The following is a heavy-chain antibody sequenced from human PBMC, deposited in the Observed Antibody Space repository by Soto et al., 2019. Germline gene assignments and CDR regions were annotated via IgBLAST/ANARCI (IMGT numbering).Heavy chain of an antibody. V-gene: IGHV3-23*04. CDR3: AKSKGGTSTWPED. CDR1: GFIFKDYA. Sequence: EVQLVESGGGLVQPGGSLRLSCEASGFIFKDYAMTWVRQAPGAGLEWVSTISSGGSTFYAESVRGRFTISRDNSKNTLYLQFNSLKTDDTAVYFCAKSKGGTSTWPEDWGQGSLVTVSS. J-gene: IGHJ4*02. CDR2: ISSGGST. D-gene: IGHD2-2*01.